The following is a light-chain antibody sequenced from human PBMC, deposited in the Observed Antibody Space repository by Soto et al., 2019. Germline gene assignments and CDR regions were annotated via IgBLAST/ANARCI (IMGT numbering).Light chain of an antibody. J-gene: IGLJ2*01. CDR3: QSYDSSLSGGV. CDR1: SSNNGAGYD. V-gene: IGLV1-40*01. CDR2: GNS. Sequence: QSVRTQPPSVSGAPGQRVTISCNGSSSNNGAGYDVHWYQQLPGTAPKLLIYGNSNRPSGVPDRFSGSKSGTSASLAITGLQAEDEADYYCQSYDSSLSGGVFGGGTKLTVL.